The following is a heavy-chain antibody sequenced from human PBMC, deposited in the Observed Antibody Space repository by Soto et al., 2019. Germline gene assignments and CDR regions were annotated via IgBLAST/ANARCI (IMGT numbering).Heavy chain of an antibody. Sequence: ETRSLTCAVSGGSFTINNWWPWVRRPPGQGLEWIGEIYRTGSTNYNPSLKSRVTINPDTSKNQFSLQLNSVTPEDTAVYYCARSRSQTYNRFDPWGQGTLVTVSS. CDR3: ARSRSQTYNRFDP. CDR2: IYRTGST. J-gene: IGHJ5*02. V-gene: IGHV4-4*02. CDR1: GGSFTINNW.